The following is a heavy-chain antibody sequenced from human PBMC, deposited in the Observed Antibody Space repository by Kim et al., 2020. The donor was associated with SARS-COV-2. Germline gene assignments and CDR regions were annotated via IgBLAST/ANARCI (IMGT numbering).Heavy chain of an antibody. D-gene: IGHD1-1*01. V-gene: IGHV1-46*01. CDR2: GGT. CDR3: ASGRLHFDY. J-gene: IGHJ4*02. Sequence: GGTSYAQKFQGRVTMTRDTSTSTVYMELSSLRSEDTAVYYCASGRLHFDYWGQGTLVTVSS.